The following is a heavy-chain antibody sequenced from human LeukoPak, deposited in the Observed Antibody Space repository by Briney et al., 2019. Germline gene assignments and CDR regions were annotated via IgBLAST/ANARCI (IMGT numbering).Heavy chain of an antibody. J-gene: IGHJ4*02. D-gene: IGHD1-26*01. CDR2: ISSNGGYI. CDR1: GLSFSTYA. CDR3: ARGRKSGTYKYYFDY. Sequence: GGSLRLSCAGSGLSFSTYALHWVRQAPGRGLEYALGISSNGGYIYYSNSVKGRFTISRDNSKNTVYLQMGSLRAEDMAVYYCARGRKSGTYKYYFDYWGQGTLVTVSS. V-gene: IGHV3-64*01.